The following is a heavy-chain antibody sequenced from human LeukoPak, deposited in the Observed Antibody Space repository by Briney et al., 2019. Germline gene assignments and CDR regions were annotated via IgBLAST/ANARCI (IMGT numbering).Heavy chain of an antibody. CDR2: IYYSGST. CDR1: GGSISSSSYY. V-gene: IGHV4-39*01. CDR3: ARYPASSGWSIYYFDY. Sequence: SETLSLTCTVSGGSISSSSYYWGWIRQPPGKGLEWIGSIYYSGSTYYNPSLKSRVTISVDTSKNQFSLKLSSVTAADTAVYYCARYPASSGWSIYYFDYWGQGTLVTVSS. D-gene: IGHD6-19*01. J-gene: IGHJ4*02.